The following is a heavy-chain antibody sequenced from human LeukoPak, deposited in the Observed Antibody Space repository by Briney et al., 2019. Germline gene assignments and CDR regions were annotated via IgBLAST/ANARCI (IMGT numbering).Heavy chain of an antibody. D-gene: IGHD6-25*01. V-gene: IGHV4-34*01. Sequence: SETLSLTCAVHGGSFSGYFWTWIRQPPGEGLQWIGEINHSGSTNYNPSLKSRVTISVDTSKSQFSLKLSSVTAADTAVYYCARVEAIAAAGINRAFDIWGQGTMVTVSS. J-gene: IGHJ3*02. CDR3: ARVEAIAAAGINRAFDI. CDR2: INHSGST. CDR1: GGSFSGYF.